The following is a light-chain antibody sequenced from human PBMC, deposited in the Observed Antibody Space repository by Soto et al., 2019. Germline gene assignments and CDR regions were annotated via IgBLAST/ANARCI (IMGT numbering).Light chain of an antibody. CDR2: DVS. J-gene: IGLJ1*01. CDR3: SSYTTGSTLV. V-gene: IGLV2-14*01. Sequence: QSALTQPASVSGSPGQSITISCTGTSSDVGGYNYVSWYQQHPGKAPKLMIYDVSNRPSGVSNRFSGSKSGNTASLTISGLQAEDEADYYRSSYTTGSTLVFGTGTKLTVL. CDR1: SSDVGGYNY.